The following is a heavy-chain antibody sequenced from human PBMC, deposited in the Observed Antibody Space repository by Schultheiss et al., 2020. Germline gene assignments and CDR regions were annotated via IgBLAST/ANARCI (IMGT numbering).Heavy chain of an antibody. V-gene: IGHV3-48*02. J-gene: IGHJ6*03. D-gene: IGHD1-14*01. CDR1: GFTFSSYS. CDR3: ARDRRTVTEEYYYYYMDV. Sequence: GVLKISCAASGFTFSSYSMNWVRQAPGKGLEWVSYISSSSSTIYYADSVKGRFTISRDNAKNSLYLQMNSLRDEDTAVCYCARDRRTVTEEYYYYYMDVWGKGTTVTVSS. CDR2: ISSSSSTI.